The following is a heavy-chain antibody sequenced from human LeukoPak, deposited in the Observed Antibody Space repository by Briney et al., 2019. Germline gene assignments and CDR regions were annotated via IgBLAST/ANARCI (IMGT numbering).Heavy chain of an antibody. V-gene: IGHV4-39*01. CDR2: YSYTGTT. Sequence: SETLSLTCNVSGGSLTNGEFFWGWVRQPPGRGLEWVGSYSYTGTTFYNPSLNGRVSISGYTLTNQLTLTMTSVTAADTALYSCARHVQGSGSFHFDTWGQGALAIVSS. CDR3: ARHVQGSGSFHFDT. D-gene: IGHD1-26*01. J-gene: IGHJ1*01. CDR1: GGSLTNGEFF.